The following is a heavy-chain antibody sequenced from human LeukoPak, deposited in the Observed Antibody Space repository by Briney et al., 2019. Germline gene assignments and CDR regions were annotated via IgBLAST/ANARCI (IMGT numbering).Heavy chain of an antibody. J-gene: IGHJ6*03. Sequence: SVKVSCKASGGTFSSYAISWVRQAPGQGLEWLGGLIPIFGTANYAQKFQGRVTITADESTSTAYMELSSLRSEDTAVYYCARGRDFWSGYYQDYYYYYMDVWGKGTTVTVSS. V-gene: IGHV1-69*13. D-gene: IGHD3-3*01. CDR2: LIPIFGTA. CDR3: ARGRDFWSGYYQDYYYYYMDV. CDR1: GGTFSSYA.